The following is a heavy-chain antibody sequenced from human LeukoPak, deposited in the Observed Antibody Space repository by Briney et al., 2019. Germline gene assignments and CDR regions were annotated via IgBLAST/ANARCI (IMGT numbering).Heavy chain of an antibody. D-gene: IGHD4-23*01. Sequence: SVKVSFKASGGTFSSYAISWVRQAPGQGLEWMGGIIPIFGTANYAQKFQGRVTITADESTSTAYMELCSLRSEDTAVYYCAHTKLGLFDPWGQGTLVTVSS. CDR1: GGTFSSYA. CDR2: IIPIFGTA. J-gene: IGHJ5*02. V-gene: IGHV1-69*13. CDR3: AHTKLGLFDP.